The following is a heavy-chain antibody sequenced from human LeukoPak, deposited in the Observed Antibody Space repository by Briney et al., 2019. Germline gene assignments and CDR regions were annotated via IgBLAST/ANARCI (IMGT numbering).Heavy chain of an antibody. V-gene: IGHV4-31*03. CDR2: IYYSGST. J-gene: IGHJ4*02. CDR1: GGSISSGGYY. Sequence: SQTLSVTCTVSGGSISSGGYYWSWIRQHPGKGLEWIGYIYYSGSTYYNPSLKSRVTISVDTSKNQFSLKLSSVTAADTAVYYCARVYYDSSGYYSYYFDYWGRGTLVTVSS. D-gene: IGHD3-22*01. CDR3: ARVYYDSSGYYSYYFDY.